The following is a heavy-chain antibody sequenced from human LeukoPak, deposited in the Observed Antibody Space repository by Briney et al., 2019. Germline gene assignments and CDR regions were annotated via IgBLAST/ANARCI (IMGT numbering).Heavy chain of an antibody. CDR3: ARRLGSSGWFNWFDP. V-gene: IGHV5-51*01. J-gene: IGHJ5*02. Sequence: GESLKISCQGSGYSFTSYWIGWVRQMPGKGLEWMGIIYPGDSDTRYSPSFQGQVTISADKSISTAYLQWSSLKASDTAMYYCARRLGSSGWFNWFDPWGQGTLVTVSS. CDR2: IYPGDSDT. D-gene: IGHD6-19*01. CDR1: GYSFTSYW.